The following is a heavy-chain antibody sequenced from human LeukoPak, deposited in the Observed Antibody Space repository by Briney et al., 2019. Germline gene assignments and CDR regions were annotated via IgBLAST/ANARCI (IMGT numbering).Heavy chain of an antibody. J-gene: IGHJ6*03. D-gene: IGHD2-2*01. CDR2: IRYDGSNK. Sequence: GGSLRLSCAASGFTFSNYDMHWVRQAPGKGLEWVAFIRYDGSNKYYADSVKGRFTFSRDNSKNTLYLQMNSLRAEDTAVYYCAKPESQYQLPLSEYFYYMDVWGKGITVTVSS. CDR3: AKPESQYQLPLSEYFYYMDV. V-gene: IGHV3-30*02. CDR1: GFTFSNYD.